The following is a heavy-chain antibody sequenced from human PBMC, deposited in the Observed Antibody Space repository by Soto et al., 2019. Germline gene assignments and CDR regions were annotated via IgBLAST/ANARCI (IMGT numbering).Heavy chain of an antibody. V-gene: IGHV3-20*04. CDR2: INWSGAAT. CDR1: GFTFDDHG. J-gene: IGHJ6*04. D-gene: IGHD1-26*01. Sequence: EVQLVESGGGVVRPGGSLRLSCTASGFTFDDHGMSWVRQAPGKGLEWVSAINWSGAATVYADSVKGRFTISRDNGKNSLFLQMNSLRAEDTALYYCARKNGIEDQYEMDVWGKGTTVTVSS. CDR3: ARKNGIEDQYEMDV.